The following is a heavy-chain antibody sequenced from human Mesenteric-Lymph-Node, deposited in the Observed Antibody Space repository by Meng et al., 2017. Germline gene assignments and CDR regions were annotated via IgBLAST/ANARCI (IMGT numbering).Heavy chain of an antibody. D-gene: IGHD5-24*01. CDR1: GYTFTSYG. CDR2: ISAYNGNT. Sequence: ASVKVSCKASGYTFTSYGISWVRQAPGQGLEWMGWISAYNGNTNYAQKFQGRVTITADKSTSTAYMELSSLRSEDTAVYYCARTKTRDGYNPFDYWGQGTLVTVSS. V-gene: IGHV1-18*01. CDR3: ARTKTRDGYNPFDY. J-gene: IGHJ4*02.